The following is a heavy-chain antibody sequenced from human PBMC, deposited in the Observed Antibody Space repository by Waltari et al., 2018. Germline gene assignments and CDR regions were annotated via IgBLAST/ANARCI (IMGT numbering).Heavy chain of an antibody. CDR1: GYTFTDYY. CDR2: INTNTGNP. CDR3: ATVGSGWYPHYYYYGMDV. V-gene: IGHV7-4-1*02. Sequence: VQLVQSGAEVKKPGATVKISCKVSGYTFTDYYIHWVQQAPGQGLEWMGWINTNTGNPTYAQGFTGRFVFSLDTSVSTAYLQISSLKAEDTAVYYCATVGSGWYPHYYYYGMDVWGQGTTVTVSS. J-gene: IGHJ6*02. D-gene: IGHD6-19*01.